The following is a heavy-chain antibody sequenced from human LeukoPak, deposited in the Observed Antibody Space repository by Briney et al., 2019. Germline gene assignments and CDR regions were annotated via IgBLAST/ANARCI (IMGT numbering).Heavy chain of an antibody. CDR2: IYSSGST. V-gene: IGHV4-59*01. J-gene: IGHJ3*02. CDR1: GGSISPYY. D-gene: IGHD4-23*01. Sequence: SETLSLTCTVSGGSISPYYWNWLRQPPGQGLEWIGYIYSSGSTNYNPSLNSRVSISLDTSKNQLSLKLGSVTAADTAVYYCARGAGRWAIWGQGTMVTVSS. CDR3: ARGAGRWAI.